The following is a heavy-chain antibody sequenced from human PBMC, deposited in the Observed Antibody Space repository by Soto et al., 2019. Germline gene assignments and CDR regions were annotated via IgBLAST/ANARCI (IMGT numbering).Heavy chain of an antibody. CDR3: ARDPFYERSGYLAANGIDV. D-gene: IGHD3-22*01. CDR1: GFTVSSNY. Sequence: EVQLVESGGGLVQPGGSLRLSCAASGFTVSSNYMRWVRQAPWKGLEWVSVIYSDGSTYYADSVKGRFTISRHNSKNTRYLQRTSLRAEDTAVYYWARDPFYERSGYLAANGIDVWGPGPAVIVSS. J-gene: IGHJ6*02. CDR2: IYSDGST. V-gene: IGHV3-53*04.